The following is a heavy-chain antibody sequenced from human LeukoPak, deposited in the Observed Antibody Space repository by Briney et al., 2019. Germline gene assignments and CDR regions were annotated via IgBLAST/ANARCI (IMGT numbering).Heavy chain of an antibody. CDR1: GVYISSSNSY. Sequence: SETLSLTCTVSGVYISSSNSYWGWIRQPPGKELEWIGSIYYSGNTYYNASLKSQVSISIDTSKNQFSLRLTSVTAADTAVYYCARQTGSGLFILPGGQGTLVTVSS. CDR2: IYYSGNT. V-gene: IGHV4-39*01. CDR3: ARQTGSGLFILP. J-gene: IGHJ4*02. D-gene: IGHD3/OR15-3a*01.